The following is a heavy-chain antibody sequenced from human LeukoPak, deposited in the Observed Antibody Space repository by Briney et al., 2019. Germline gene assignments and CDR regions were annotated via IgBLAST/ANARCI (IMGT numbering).Heavy chain of an antibody. CDR3: SRVGLSGYDS. J-gene: IGHJ5*02. V-gene: IGHV3-64*01. CDR2: ITGDGSTP. CDR1: GFVFSNYA. Sequence: GGSLRLSCTTSGFVFSNYALNGVRQAPGKGLEYVSAITGDGSTPYYANSVKGRFTISRDNSRNTLYLQKGSLRSEDMDVYYCSRVGLSGYDSWGQGTLVTVSS. D-gene: IGHD5-12*01.